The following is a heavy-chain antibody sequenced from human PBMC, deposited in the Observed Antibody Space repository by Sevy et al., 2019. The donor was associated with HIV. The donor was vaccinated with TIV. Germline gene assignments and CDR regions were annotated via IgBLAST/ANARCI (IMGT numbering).Heavy chain of an antibody. Sequence: GGSLRLSCAASGFTVISNYMSWVRQAPGKGLEWVSIIYSSGSTYYADSVKGRFTISRDNSKNTLYLQMNSLRVDDTAVYYCAGTNGYYDSPGDYWGQGTLVTVSS. D-gene: IGHD3-22*01. V-gene: IGHV3-53*01. CDR1: GFTVISNY. CDR3: AGTNGYYDSPGDY. J-gene: IGHJ4*02. CDR2: IYSSGST.